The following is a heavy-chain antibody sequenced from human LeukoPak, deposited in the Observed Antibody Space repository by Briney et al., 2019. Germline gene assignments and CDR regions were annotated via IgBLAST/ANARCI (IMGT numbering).Heavy chain of an antibody. V-gene: IGHV1-18*01. CDR2: ISAYNGNT. CDR3: AGGYYDSSGYYFPFDY. D-gene: IGHD3-22*01. J-gene: IGHJ4*02. CDR1: GYTFTSYG. Sequence: ASVKVSCKASGYTFTSYGISWVRQAPGQGLEWMGWISAYNGNTNYAQKFQGRVTMTRDTSISTAYMELSRLRSDDTAVYYCAGGYYDSSGYYFPFDYWGQGTLVTVSS.